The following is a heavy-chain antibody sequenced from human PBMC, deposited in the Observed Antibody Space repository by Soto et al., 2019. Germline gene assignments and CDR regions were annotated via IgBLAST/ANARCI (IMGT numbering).Heavy chain of an antibody. J-gene: IGHJ3*02. V-gene: IGHV3-48*01. CDR2: ISSSSSTI. CDR1: GFTFSSYS. Sequence: GGSLRLSCAASGFTFSSYSMNWVRQAPGKGLEWVSYISSSSSTIYYADSVKGRFTISRDNAKNSLYLQMNSLRAEDTAVYYCSTDMKATLRVVVYVARRDVLYIWVQGTTVPVSS. CDR3: STDMKATLRVVVYVARRDVLYI. D-gene: IGHD3-22*01.